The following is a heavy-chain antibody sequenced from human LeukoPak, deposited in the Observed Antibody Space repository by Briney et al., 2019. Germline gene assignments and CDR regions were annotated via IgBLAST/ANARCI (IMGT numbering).Heavy chain of an antibody. Sequence: GGSLRLSCAVSGFTFSSYAMSWVRQAPGKGLEWVSAISGSSGSTYYADSVKGRFTISRDNSKNTLYLQMNSLRAEDTAVYYCAKDNHDFWSGYYTDYWGQGTLVTVSS. CDR2: ISGSSGST. J-gene: IGHJ4*02. CDR1: GFTFSSYA. CDR3: AKDNHDFWSGYYTDY. V-gene: IGHV3-23*01. D-gene: IGHD3-3*01.